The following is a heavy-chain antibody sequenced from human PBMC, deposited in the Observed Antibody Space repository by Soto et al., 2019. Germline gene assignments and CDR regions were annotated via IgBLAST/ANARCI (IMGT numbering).Heavy chain of an antibody. CDR1: GFTFSSYA. D-gene: IGHD3-22*01. V-gene: IGHV3-23*01. CDR2: ISGSGGST. Sequence: EVQLLESGGGLVQPGGSLRLSCAASGFTFSSYAMSWVRQAPGKGLEWVSAISGSGGSTYYADSVKGRFTISRDNSKNTLYLQMNSLRAEDTAVYYCAKTVSVIVVVIVGIDYWGQGTLVTVSS. CDR3: AKTVSVIVVVIVGIDY. J-gene: IGHJ4*02.